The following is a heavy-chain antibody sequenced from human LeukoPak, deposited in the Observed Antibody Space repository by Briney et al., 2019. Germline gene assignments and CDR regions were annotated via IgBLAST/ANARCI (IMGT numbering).Heavy chain of an antibody. Sequence: GASVKVSCKASEYTFTDYYIHWMRQAPGQGPEWIGWINPDGGFTSYAQKFQGRVTMNRDTSIGTAYMELSRLTSDDTAVYYCARDDYGGNSFDHWGQGTLVLVSS. CDR1: EYTFTDYY. D-gene: IGHD4/OR15-4a*01. V-gene: IGHV1-2*02. CDR2: INPDGGFT. CDR3: ARDDYGGNSFDH. J-gene: IGHJ4*02.